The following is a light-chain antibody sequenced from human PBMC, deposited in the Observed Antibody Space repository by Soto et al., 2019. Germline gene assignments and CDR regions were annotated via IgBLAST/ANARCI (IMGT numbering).Light chain of an antibody. V-gene: IGLV2-14*01. CDR1: SSDVGAYSY. CDR2: EVI. CDR3: CSYTGSNTGV. Sequence: QSALTQPASVSGSPGQSITISCTGTSSDVGAYSYVSWYQQQPGKAPKLMIYEVINRPSGVSNRFSGSKSGNTASLTISGLQAEYEAYYYCCSYTGSNTGVFGTGTKLTVL. J-gene: IGLJ1*01.